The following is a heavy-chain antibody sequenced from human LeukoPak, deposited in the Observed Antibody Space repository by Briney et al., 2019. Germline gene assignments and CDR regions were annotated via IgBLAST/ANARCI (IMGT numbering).Heavy chain of an antibody. CDR2: INHSGST. CDR1: GGSFSGYY. Sequence: KPSETLSLTCAVYGGSFSGYYWSWIRQPPGKGLEGIGEINHSGSTNYNPALKSRVTISVDTSKHQFSLKLSSVTAADTAVYYCARLHCSSTSCYGGWFDYWGQGTLVTVSS. V-gene: IGHV4-34*01. D-gene: IGHD2-2*01. CDR3: ARLHCSSTSCYGGWFDY. J-gene: IGHJ4*02.